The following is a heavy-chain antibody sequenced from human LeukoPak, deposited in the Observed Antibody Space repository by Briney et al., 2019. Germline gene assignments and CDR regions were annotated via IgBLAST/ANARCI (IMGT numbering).Heavy chain of an antibody. CDR3: ARTRDRTILGYMDV. V-gene: IGHV1-18*01. CDR2: ISAYNGNT. Sequence: ASVKVSCKASGYTFTSYGISWVRQAPGQGLEWMGWISAYNGNTNYAQKLQGRVTMTTDTPTSTAYMELRSLRSDDTAVYYCARTRDRTILGYMDVWGKGTTVTVSS. J-gene: IGHJ6*03. CDR1: GYTFTSYG. D-gene: IGHD1-14*01.